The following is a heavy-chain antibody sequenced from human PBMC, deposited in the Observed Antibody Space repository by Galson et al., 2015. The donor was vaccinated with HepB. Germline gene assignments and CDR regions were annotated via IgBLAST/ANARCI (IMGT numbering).Heavy chain of an antibody. J-gene: IGHJ4*02. Sequence: SVKVSCKASGYTFTGYYVHWVRQAPGQGLEWMGCIDPNSAATNYAQKFQGRVTMTRDTSINTAYVQLRGLTSGDTALYYCAREGGYGSGSYRYWGQGTLVTVSS. D-gene: IGHD3-10*01. CDR3: AREGGYGSGSYRY. CDR2: IDPNSAAT. V-gene: IGHV1-2*02. CDR1: GYTFTGYY.